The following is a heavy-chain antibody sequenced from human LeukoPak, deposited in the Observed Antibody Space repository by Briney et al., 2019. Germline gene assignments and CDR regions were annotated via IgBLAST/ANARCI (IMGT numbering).Heavy chain of an antibody. J-gene: IGHJ4*02. CDR3: ASLSKVRYFDYIFDY. V-gene: IGHV4-39*01. D-gene: IGHD3-9*01. CDR1: SGSVSSTEFD. CDR2: IYYTGST. Sequence: SETLSLTCTVYSGSVSSTEFDWGWIRQPPGKGLQWIGNIYYTGSTYYNPSLNSRITMSVDTSHNQISLKMTSVTAADTAVYYCASLSKVRYFDYIFDYWGQGTLVTVSS.